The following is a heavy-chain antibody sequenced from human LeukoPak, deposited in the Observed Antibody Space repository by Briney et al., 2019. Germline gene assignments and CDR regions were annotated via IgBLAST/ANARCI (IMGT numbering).Heavy chain of an antibody. J-gene: IGHJ4*02. Sequence: PSETLSLTCTVSGGSISSYSWSWIRQPPGKRLEWIGYVYCSGTTNYNPSLRSRVTISVDTSKNQFSLKLNSVTAADTAVYYCAREEYGDYVGYWGQGTLVTVAS. CDR1: GGSISSYS. CDR3: AREEYGDYVGY. V-gene: IGHV4-59*01. D-gene: IGHD4-17*01. CDR2: VYCSGTT.